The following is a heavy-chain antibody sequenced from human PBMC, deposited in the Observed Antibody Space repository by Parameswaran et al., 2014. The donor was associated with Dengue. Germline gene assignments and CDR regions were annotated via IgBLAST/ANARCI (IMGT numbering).Heavy chain of an antibody. CDR3: TTDPRPLYYDFWSGYSTYYYYGMDV. Sequence: RWIRQPPGKGLEWVGRIKSKTDGGTTDYAAPVKGRFTISRDDSKNTLYLQMNSLKTEDTAVYYCTTDPRPLYYDFWSGYSTYYYYGMDVWGQGTTVTVSS. CDR2: IKSKTDGGTT. D-gene: IGHD3-3*01. J-gene: IGHJ6*02. V-gene: IGHV3-15*01.